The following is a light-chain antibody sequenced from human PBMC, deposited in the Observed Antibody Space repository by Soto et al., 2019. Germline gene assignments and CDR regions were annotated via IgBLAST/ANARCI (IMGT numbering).Light chain of an antibody. J-gene: IGKJ4*02. V-gene: IGKV1-8*01. CDR3: QQYYSYPCT. CDR1: QGISSY. Sequence: LMSQSPFSLSASQGDRVTITCRASQGISSYLAWYQQKPGKAPKLLIYAASTLQSGVPSRFSGSGSGTDFTLTISGLQSEDFATYYCQQYYSYPCTFGEGTKVHIK. CDR2: AAS.